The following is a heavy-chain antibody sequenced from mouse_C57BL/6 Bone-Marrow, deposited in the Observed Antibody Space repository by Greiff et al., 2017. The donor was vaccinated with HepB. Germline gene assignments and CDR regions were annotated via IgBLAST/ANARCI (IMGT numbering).Heavy chain of an antibody. D-gene: IGHD2-3*01. CDR2: ISSGSSTI. CDR1: GFTFSDYG. J-gene: IGHJ2*01. Sequence: EVQLQQSGGGLVKPGGSLKLSCAASGFTFSDYGMHWVRQAPEKGLEWVAYISSGSSTIYYADTVKGRFTISRDNAKNTLFLQMTSLRSEDTAMYYCASIYDGYPGYFDYWGQGTTLTVSS. CDR3: ASIYDGYPGYFDY. V-gene: IGHV5-17*01.